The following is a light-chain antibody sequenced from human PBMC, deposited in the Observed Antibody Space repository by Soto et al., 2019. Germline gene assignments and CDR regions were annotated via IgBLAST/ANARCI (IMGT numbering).Light chain of an antibody. Sequence: EIVLTQSPGTLSLSPGERATLSCRASQTVSSSFLAWYQQTPGQAPRLLIYAASSRATGIPDRFSGSGSGTDFTLTISRLEPEDFAVYYCQQYGNSPQKFGQGTKV. CDR2: AAS. V-gene: IGKV3-20*01. CDR1: QTVSSSF. CDR3: QQYGNSPQK. J-gene: IGKJ1*01.